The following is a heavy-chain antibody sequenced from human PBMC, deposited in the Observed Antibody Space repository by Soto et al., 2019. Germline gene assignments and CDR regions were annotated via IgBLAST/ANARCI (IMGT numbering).Heavy chain of an antibody. V-gene: IGHV2-5*02. CDR3: VHQAWNNNNYCFAL. Sequence: QITVKESGPKLVKPSQTLTLTCAFSGFSLSTSGVGVGWVRQPPGKAPEWLALIYWDDDKRYRPSLKSRLSITKDTSKDQVVFTMTNMDPVDTATYYCVHQAWNNNNYCFALWGRGTLVTVSS. CDR2: IYWDDDK. CDR1: GFSLSTSGVG. J-gene: IGHJ2*01. D-gene: IGHD4-4*01.